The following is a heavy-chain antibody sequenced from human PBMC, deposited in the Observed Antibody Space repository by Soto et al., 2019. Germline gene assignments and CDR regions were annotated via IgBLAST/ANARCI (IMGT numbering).Heavy chain of an antibody. V-gene: IGHV1-69*12. D-gene: IGHD6-19*01. J-gene: IGHJ3*02. CDR1: GGTFSSYA. CDR3: ARDRAVAVKEGENDAFDI. Sequence: QVQLVQSGAEVKKPGSSVKVSCKASGGTFSSYAISWVRQAPGQGLEWMGGIIPIFGTANYAQKFQGRVTITADESTSTAYMELSSLRSEDTAVYYCARDRAVAVKEGENDAFDIWGQGTMVTVSS. CDR2: IIPIFGTA.